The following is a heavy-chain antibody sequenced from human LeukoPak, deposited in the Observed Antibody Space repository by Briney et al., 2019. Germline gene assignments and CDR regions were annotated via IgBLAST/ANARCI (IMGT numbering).Heavy chain of an antibody. Sequence: SVKVSCKASGGTFSSYAISWVRQAPGQGLEWMGGIIPIFGTANYAQKFQGRVTITADESTSTAYMELSSLRSEDTAVYYCARMGRVYYYGSGSEFDYWGQGTLVTVSS. CDR1: GGTFSSYA. CDR2: IIPIFGTA. D-gene: IGHD3-10*01. J-gene: IGHJ4*02. CDR3: ARMGRVYYYGSGSEFDY. V-gene: IGHV1-69*13.